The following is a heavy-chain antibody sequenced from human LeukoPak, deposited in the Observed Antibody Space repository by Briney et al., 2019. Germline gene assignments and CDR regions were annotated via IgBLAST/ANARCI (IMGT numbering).Heavy chain of an antibody. V-gene: IGHV3-20*04. CDR1: GFNFNDYA. Sequence: GGSLRLSCAASGFNFNDYAMTWVRQAPGKGLEWVSGINWNGASTAYADSVKGRFTISRDNTKNSLYLQMTRLRAEDTALYYCAREHPYYYDSSGTALMAEIKYYFDYWGQGTLVTVSS. CDR2: INWNGAST. J-gene: IGHJ4*02. D-gene: IGHD3-22*01. CDR3: AREHPYYYDSSGTALMAEIKYYFDY.